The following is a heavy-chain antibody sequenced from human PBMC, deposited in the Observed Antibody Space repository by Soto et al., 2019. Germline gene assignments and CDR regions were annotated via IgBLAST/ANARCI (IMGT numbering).Heavy chain of an antibody. CDR1: GGSISSGGYS. Sequence: SSETLSLTCAVSGGSISSGGYSFTCIRQPPGNGLEWIGYIYHSGSTYYNPSLKSRVTISVDRSKNQFSLKLSSVTAADTAVYYCARARGRRFLEWLSRDYYGMDVWGQGTTVTVSS. CDR3: ARARGRRFLEWLSRDYYGMDV. D-gene: IGHD3-3*01. CDR2: IYHSGST. J-gene: IGHJ6*02. V-gene: IGHV4-30-2*01.